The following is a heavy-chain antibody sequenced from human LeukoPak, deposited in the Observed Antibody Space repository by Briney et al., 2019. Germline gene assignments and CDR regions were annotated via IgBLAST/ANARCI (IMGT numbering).Heavy chain of an antibody. J-gene: IGHJ3*02. Sequence: SETLSLTCTVSGGSISSGSYYWSWIRQPAGEGLEWIGRIYTSGSTNYNPSLKSRVTISVDTSKNQFSLKLSSVTAADTAVYYCAREITIFGDAFDIWGQGTMVTVSS. V-gene: IGHV4-61*02. CDR2: IYTSGST. CDR3: AREITIFGDAFDI. CDR1: GGSISSGSYY. D-gene: IGHD3-3*01.